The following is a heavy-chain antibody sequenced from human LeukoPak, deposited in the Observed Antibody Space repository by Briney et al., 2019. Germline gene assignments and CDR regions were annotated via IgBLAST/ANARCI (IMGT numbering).Heavy chain of an antibody. Sequence: PSETLSLTCAVYGGSFSGYYWSWFRQPPGKGLEGIGEINHSGSTNYNPSLKSRVTISVDTSKNQFSLKLSSVTAADTAVYYCAVGSSIAARLIAFDIWGQGTMVTVSS. V-gene: IGHV4-34*01. CDR3: AVGSSIAARLIAFDI. CDR1: GGSFSGYY. CDR2: INHSGST. D-gene: IGHD6-6*01. J-gene: IGHJ3*02.